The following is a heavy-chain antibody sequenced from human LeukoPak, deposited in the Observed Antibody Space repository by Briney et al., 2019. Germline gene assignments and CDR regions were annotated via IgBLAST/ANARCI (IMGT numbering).Heavy chain of an antibody. J-gene: IGHJ6*02. CDR1: GGSISSYY. CDR2: IYYSGST. D-gene: IGHD3-3*02. CDR3: ARDHFWSGYYRGYYGMDV. Sequence: SETLSLTCTVSGGSISSYYWSWIRQPPGKGLEWIGYIYYSGSTNYNPSLKSRVTISVDTSKNQFSLRLSSVTAADTAVYYCARDHFWSGYYRGYYGMDVWGQGTTVTVSS. V-gene: IGHV4-59*01.